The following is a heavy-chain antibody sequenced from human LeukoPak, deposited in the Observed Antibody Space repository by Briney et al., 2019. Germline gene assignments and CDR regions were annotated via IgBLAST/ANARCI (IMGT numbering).Heavy chain of an antibody. CDR2: ISYDGSNK. Sequence: GGSLRLSCAASGFTFSSYAMHWVRQAPGKGLEWLAVISYDGSNKYYADSVKGRFTISRDDSKNTLSLQMNSLRAEDTAVYYCASEENYSLDYWGQGTLVTVSS. J-gene: IGHJ4*02. CDR1: GFTFSSYA. V-gene: IGHV3-30-3*01. CDR3: ASEENYSLDY. D-gene: IGHD2-15*01.